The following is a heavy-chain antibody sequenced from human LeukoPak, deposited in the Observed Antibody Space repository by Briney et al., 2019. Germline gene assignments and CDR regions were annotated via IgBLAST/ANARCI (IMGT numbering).Heavy chain of an antibody. CDR3: AREDGYSYGYYY. Sequence: SETLSLTCTVSSGSISSYYWSWIRQPPGKGLEWIGYIYYSGSTNYNPSLKSRVTISVDTSKNQFSLKLSSVTAADTAVYYCAREDGYSYGYYYWGQGTLVTVSS. V-gene: IGHV4-59*01. CDR1: SGSISSYY. CDR2: IYYSGST. D-gene: IGHD5-18*01. J-gene: IGHJ4*02.